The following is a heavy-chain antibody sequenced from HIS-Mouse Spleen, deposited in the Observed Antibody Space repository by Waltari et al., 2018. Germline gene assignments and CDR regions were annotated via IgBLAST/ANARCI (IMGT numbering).Heavy chain of an antibody. V-gene: IGHV3-74*01. Sequence: EVQLVESGGGLVQPGGSLRLSCAASGFTFSSYWMHWVRQAPGKGLEWGSRMNRERSSTRYADSVKGRFTISRDNAKNTLYLQMNSLRAEDTAVYYCARDLGAFDYWGQGTLVTVSS. CDR1: GFTFSSYW. J-gene: IGHJ4*02. CDR2: MNRERSST. D-gene: IGHD1-26*01. CDR3: ARDLGAFDY.